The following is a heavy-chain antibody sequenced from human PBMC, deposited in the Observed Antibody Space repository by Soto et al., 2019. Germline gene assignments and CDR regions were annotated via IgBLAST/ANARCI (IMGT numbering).Heavy chain of an antibody. CDR2: ISAYNGNT. Sequence: ASVKVSCKASGYTFTSYGISWVRQAPGQGLEWMGWISAYNGNTNYAQKLQGRVTMTTDTSTSTAYMELRSLRSDDTAVYYCARANPGRGYSYGYDCDYWGQGTLVTVSS. CDR3: ARANPGRGYSYGYDCDY. D-gene: IGHD5-18*01. V-gene: IGHV1-18*01. CDR1: GYTFTSYG. J-gene: IGHJ4*02.